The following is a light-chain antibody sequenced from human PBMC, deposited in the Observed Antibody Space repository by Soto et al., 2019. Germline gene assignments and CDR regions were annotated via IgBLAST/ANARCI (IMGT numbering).Light chain of an antibody. V-gene: IGLV1-40*01. J-gene: IGLJ1*01. CDR3: QSYDISLAAYV. CDR2: GNK. CDR1: SSNFGVRYD. Sequence: QAVVTQPPSVSGAPGQNITIFCTGSSSNFGVRYDVHWYKQLPGGAPNVLIYGNKYRPSGVPDRFSGSKSGTSASLAITGLQADDEGDYFCQSYDISLAAYVFGTGTKLTVL.